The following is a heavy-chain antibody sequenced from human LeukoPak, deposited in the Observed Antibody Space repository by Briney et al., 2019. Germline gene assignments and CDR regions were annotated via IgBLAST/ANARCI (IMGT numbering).Heavy chain of an antibody. V-gene: IGHV3-74*01. CDR3: ARGGVGVYCSSTSCYAFDY. CDR2: INSDGSST. D-gene: IGHD2-2*01. J-gene: IGHJ4*02. CDR1: GFTFSSYW. Sequence: GGSLRLSCAVSGFTFSSYWMHWVRQAPGKGLVWVSRINSDGSSTSYADSVKGRFTISRDNAKNTLYLQMNSLRAEDTAVYYCARGGVGVYCSSTSCYAFDYWGQGTLVTVSS.